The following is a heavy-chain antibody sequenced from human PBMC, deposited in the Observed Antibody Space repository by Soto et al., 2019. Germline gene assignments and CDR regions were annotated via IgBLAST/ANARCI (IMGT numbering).Heavy chain of an antibody. CDR3: AKDQEGSGSHWLGYNYYGMDV. D-gene: IGHD3-10*01. CDR2: MSRVGTTT. CDR1: GSTITDDY. Sequence: PGGSLRPSCEASGSTITDDYMGWIRQAPGKGLEWVSYMSRVGTTTYYAGSVKGRFSTSMDNAKNSLYLQMTSLRAEDTAVYFCAKDQEGSGSHWLGYNYYGMDVWGQGTTVTVSS. V-gene: IGHV3-11*01. J-gene: IGHJ6*02.